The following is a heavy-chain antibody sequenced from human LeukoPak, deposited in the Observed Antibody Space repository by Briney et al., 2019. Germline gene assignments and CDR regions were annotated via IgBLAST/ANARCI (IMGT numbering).Heavy chain of an antibody. D-gene: IGHD3-22*01. Sequence: PGGSLRLSCGASGFTFSSYTMNWVRQAPGKGLEWVAYTSGYSNSIYYANSVKGRFTISRDDSKKSLYLQMSSLRAEDTAVYYCARRGYYDGWFDPWGQGTLVTVSS. J-gene: IGHJ5*02. CDR3: ARRGYYDGWFDP. CDR1: GFTFSSYT. V-gene: IGHV3-21*01. CDR2: TSGYSNSI.